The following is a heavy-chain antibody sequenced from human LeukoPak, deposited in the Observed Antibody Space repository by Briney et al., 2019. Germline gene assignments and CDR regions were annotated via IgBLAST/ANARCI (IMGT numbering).Heavy chain of an antibody. D-gene: IGHD1-26*01. J-gene: IGHJ4*02. Sequence: ASVKVSCKVSGTYTLIELSMHWVRQAPGKGLEWMGGFDPEDGETIYAQKFKGRVTMTEDTSTDTAYMDLSSLRSEGTAVYHCATLLGETHFFDYWGQGTLVTVSS. CDR3: ATLLGETHFFDY. CDR1: GTYTLIELS. CDR2: FDPEDGET. V-gene: IGHV1-24*01.